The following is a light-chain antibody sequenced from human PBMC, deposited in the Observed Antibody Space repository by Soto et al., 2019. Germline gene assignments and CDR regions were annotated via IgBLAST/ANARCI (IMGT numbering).Light chain of an antibody. CDR3: SSFTSSSTQV. V-gene: IGLV2-14*01. Sequence: QSALTQPASVSGSLVQSITISCTGTSSDVGGYNYVSWYQQHPGKVPKLMIYEVNNRPSGVSNRFSGSKSANTASLTISGLQADDEADYYCSSFTSSSTQVFGGGTKVTVL. J-gene: IGLJ3*02. CDR2: EVN. CDR1: SSDVGGYNY.